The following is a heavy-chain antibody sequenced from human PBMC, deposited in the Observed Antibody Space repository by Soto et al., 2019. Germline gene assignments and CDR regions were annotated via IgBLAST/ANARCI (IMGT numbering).Heavy chain of an antibody. Sequence: EVQLLESGGGLVHPGGSLRLSCAASGFTFIDYDMSWVRQAPGKGLEWVSAIGGSGGNTYYADSVKGRFTISRDNSKNTLYLQMDSLRPEDTAVYYCAKDQGGSGDYWGQGTLVTVSS. V-gene: IGHV3-23*01. CDR1: GFTFIDYD. CDR2: IGGSGGNT. CDR3: AKDQGGSGDY. D-gene: IGHD1-26*01. J-gene: IGHJ4*02.